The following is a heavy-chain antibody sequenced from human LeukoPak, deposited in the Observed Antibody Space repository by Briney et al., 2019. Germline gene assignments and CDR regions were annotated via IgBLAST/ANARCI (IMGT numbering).Heavy chain of an antibody. D-gene: IGHD1-26*01. CDR3: AAYRGARHKTFDY. J-gene: IGHJ4*02. CDR2: IKEDESEK. CDR1: GFTLSSSW. V-gene: IGHV3-7*03. Sequence: GGSLRLSCAASGFTLSSSWMSWVRQAPGKGLQWVANIKEDESEKDYVDSVKGRFTISRDNAKNSLDLQMNSLRAEDTAVYYCAAYRGARHKTFDYWGQGTLVTVSS.